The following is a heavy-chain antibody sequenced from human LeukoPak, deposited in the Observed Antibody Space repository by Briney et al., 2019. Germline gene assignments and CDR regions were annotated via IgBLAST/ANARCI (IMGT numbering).Heavy chain of an antibody. D-gene: IGHD2-2*01. CDR1: GGSISSYY. Sequence: SETLSLTCTVSGGSISSYYWSWIRQPPGKGLEWIGYIYYSGSTNYNPSLKSRVTISVDTSKNQFSLKLSSVTAADTAVYYCARHNQKVPAAPWFDPWGQGTLVTVSS. J-gene: IGHJ5*02. CDR3: ARHNQKVPAAPWFDP. CDR2: IYYSGST. V-gene: IGHV4-59*08.